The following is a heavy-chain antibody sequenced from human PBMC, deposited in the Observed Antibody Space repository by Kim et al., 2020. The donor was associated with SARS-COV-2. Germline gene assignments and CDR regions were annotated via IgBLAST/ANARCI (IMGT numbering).Heavy chain of an antibody. CDR3: ARSMVSAFDI. CDR2: IYYSGST. D-gene: IGHD5-18*01. CDR1: GGSISSGGYY. J-gene: IGHJ3*02. V-gene: IGHV4-31*03. Sequence: SETLSLTCTVSGGSISSGGYYWSWIRQHPGKGLEWIGYIYYSGSTYYNPSLKSRVTISVDTSKNQFSLKLSSVTAADTAVYYCARSMVSAFDIWGQGTMVTVSS.